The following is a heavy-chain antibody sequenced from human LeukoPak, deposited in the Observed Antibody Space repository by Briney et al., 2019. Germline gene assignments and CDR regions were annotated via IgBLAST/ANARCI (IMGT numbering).Heavy chain of an antibody. CDR2: IIPIFGTA. CDR3: ARPGEYCSSTSCYFGY. Sequence: GASVKVSCKASGGTFSSYAISWVRQAPGQGLEWMGGIIPIFGTANYAQKFQGRVTITTDESTSTAYMELSSLRSEDTAVYYCARPGEYCSSTSCYFGYWGQGTLVTVSS. CDR1: GGTFSSYA. D-gene: IGHD2-2*01. V-gene: IGHV1-69*05. J-gene: IGHJ4*02.